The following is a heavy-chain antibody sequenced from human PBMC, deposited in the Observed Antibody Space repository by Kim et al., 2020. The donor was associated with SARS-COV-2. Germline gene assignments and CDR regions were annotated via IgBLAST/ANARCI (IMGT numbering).Heavy chain of an antibody. CDR2: INGDGTST. D-gene: IGHD3-10*01. J-gene: IGHJ4*02. V-gene: IGHV3-74*01. Sequence: GGSLRLSCAASGFTFSSYWMHWVRQAPGKGLVWVSRINGDGTSTTYADSVKGRFTISRDNAKNTLYLQMNSLRFEDTAVYYCARFFVIRGVGDSWGQGTLVTVSS. CDR1: GFTFSSYW. CDR3: ARFFVIRGVGDS.